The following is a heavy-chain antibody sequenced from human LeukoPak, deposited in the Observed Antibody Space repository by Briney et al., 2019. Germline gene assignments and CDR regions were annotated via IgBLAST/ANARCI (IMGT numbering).Heavy chain of an antibody. D-gene: IGHD2-15*01. CDR3: ARDRGPIVVVVYDY. Sequence: GGSLRLSCAASGFTFSSYWMSWVRQAPGKGLEWVANIKQDGSEKYYVDSVKGRFTISRDNAKNSLYLQMNSLRAEDTAVYYCARDRGPIVVVVYDYWGQGTLVTVSS. CDR2: IKQDGSEK. V-gene: IGHV3-7*01. J-gene: IGHJ4*02. CDR1: GFTFSSYW.